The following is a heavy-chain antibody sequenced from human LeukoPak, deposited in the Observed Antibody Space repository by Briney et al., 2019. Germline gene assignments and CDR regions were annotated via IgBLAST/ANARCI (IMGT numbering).Heavy chain of an antibody. J-gene: IGHJ4*02. D-gene: IGHD2-2*01. CDR1: SGSISSSSYY. CDR3: ARHSVVPAAMFDY. V-gene: IGHV4-39*01. Sequence: SETLSLTCTVSSGSISSSSYYWGWIRQPPGKGLEWIGSIYYSGSTYYNPSLKSRVTISVDTSKNQFSLKLSSVTAADTAVYYCARHSVVPAAMFDYWGQGTLVTVSS. CDR2: IYYSGST.